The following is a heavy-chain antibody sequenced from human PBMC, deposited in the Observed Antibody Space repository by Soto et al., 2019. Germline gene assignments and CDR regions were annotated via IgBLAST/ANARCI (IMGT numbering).Heavy chain of an antibody. J-gene: IGHJ6*03. Sequence: SETLSLTCAVYGGSFSGYYWSWIRQPPGKGLEWIGEINHSGSTNYNPSLKSRVTISVDTSKNQFSLKLGSVTAADTAVYYCARGERDDIVVVVAASDYYYYMDVWGKGTTVTVSS. CDR2: INHSGST. V-gene: IGHV4-34*01. CDR1: GGSFSGYY. CDR3: ARGERDDIVVVVAASDYYYYMDV. D-gene: IGHD2-15*01.